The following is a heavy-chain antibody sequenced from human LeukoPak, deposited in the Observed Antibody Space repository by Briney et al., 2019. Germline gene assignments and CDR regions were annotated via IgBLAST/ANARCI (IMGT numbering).Heavy chain of an antibody. V-gene: IGHV4-34*01. CDR2: INHSGST. CDR1: GGSFSGYY. D-gene: IGHD2-8*02. Sequence: SETLSLTCAVYGGSFSGYYWSWIRQPPGKGLEWIGEINHSGSTNYNPSLKGRVTISVDTSKNQFSLKLSSVTAADTAVYYCARTFWSFDYWGQGTLVTVSS. CDR3: ARTFWSFDY. J-gene: IGHJ4*02.